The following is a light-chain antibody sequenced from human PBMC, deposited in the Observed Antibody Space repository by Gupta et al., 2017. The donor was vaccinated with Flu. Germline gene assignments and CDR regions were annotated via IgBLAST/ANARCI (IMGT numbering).Light chain of an antibody. CDR3: QQRSSWPLT. CDR2: DTS. Sequence: EIVLTQSPATLSLSRGERATLSCRASQSVSSYLVWYQQKPGQAPRLLIYDTSNRATGIPARFSGSGSGTDFTLTISSLEPEDFAVYYCQQRSSWPLTFGGGTKVEIK. V-gene: IGKV3-11*01. J-gene: IGKJ4*01. CDR1: QSVSSY.